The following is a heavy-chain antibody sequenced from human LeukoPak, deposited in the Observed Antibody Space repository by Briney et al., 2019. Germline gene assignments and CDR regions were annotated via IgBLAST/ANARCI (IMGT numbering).Heavy chain of an antibody. CDR2: NSWNSGSI. Sequence: PGRSLRLPCAASGFPFDHYAMHWVRQAPGKGLEWVSGNSWNSGSIGYADSVKGRFTISRDNAKNSLYLQMNSLRDEDTALYYCAKELYYDSSGPLYFDYRGQGNLVTVSS. J-gene: IGHJ4*02. V-gene: IGHV3-9*01. CDR3: AKELYYDSSGPLYFDY. CDR1: GFPFDHYA. D-gene: IGHD3-22*01.